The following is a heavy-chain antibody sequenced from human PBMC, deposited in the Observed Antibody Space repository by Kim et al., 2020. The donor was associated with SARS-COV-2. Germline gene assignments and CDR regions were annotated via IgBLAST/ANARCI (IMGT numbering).Heavy chain of an antibody. V-gene: IGHV4-59*08. CDR2: IYYSGST. D-gene: IGHD5-12*01. J-gene: IGHJ6*02. CDR1: GGSISSYY. CDR3: ARQGIVATRGNYYYYGMDV. Sequence: SETLSLTCTVSGGSISSYYWSWIRQPPGKGLEWIGDIYYSGSTNYNPSLKSRVTISVDTSKNQFSLKLSSVTAADTAVYYCARQGIVATRGNYYYYGMDVWGQGTTVTVSS.